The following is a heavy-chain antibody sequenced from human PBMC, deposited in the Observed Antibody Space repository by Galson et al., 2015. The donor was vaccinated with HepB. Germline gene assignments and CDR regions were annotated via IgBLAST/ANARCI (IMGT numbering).Heavy chain of an antibody. CDR1: GFTFSSYG. CDR2: ISSSSSTI. Sequence: SLRLSCAASGFTFSSYGMHWVRQAPGKGLEWVSFISSSSSTIYYADSVKGRFTISRDNAKNSLYLRMNSLRAEDTAVYYCARDDLWGQGTLVTVSS. V-gene: IGHV3-48*01. J-gene: IGHJ5*02. CDR3: ARDDL.